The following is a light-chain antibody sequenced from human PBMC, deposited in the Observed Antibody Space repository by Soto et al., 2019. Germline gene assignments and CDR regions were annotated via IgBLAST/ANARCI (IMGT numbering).Light chain of an antibody. CDR2: DAS. Sequence: IRLTQYPSSLSASVGDSFTITCRESQGISSALAWYQQTPGRAPKILIYDASNLEAGVPSRFRGSGSGTDFIFTISRLQPEDIATCYYQQYENIPTFCQGTRLEVK. V-gene: IGKV1-33*01. CDR3: QQYENIPT. J-gene: IGKJ5*01. CDR1: QGISSA.